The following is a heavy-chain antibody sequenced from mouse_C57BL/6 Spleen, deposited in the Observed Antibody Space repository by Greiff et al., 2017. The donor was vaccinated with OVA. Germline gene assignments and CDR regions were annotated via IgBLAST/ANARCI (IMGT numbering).Heavy chain of an antibody. CDR3: ARWYYYGSTYFDY. V-gene: IGHV1-50*01. Sequence: VQRVESGAELVKPGASVKLSCKASGYTFTSYWMQWVKQRPGQGLEWIGEIDPSDSYTNYNQKFKGKATLTVDTSSSTAYMQLSSLTSEYSAVYYCARWYYYGSTYFDYWGQGTTLTVAS. CDR2: IDPSDSYT. J-gene: IGHJ2*01. CDR1: GYTFTSYW. D-gene: IGHD1-1*01.